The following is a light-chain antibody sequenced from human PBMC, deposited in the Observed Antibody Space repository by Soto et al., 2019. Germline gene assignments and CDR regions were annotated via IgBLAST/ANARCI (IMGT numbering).Light chain of an antibody. V-gene: IGKV3-20*01. CDR2: DAS. CDR3: QQYGNLIT. CDR1: QSLGNTY. Sequence: EIVLTQSPGTLSLSPGERATLSCRASQSLGNTYLAWYQRKPGQAPRLLIYDASSRATDIPDRFSGSGAGQAFTLTISGLEPEDSEVYYCQQYGNLITFGQGTRLEIK. J-gene: IGKJ5*01.